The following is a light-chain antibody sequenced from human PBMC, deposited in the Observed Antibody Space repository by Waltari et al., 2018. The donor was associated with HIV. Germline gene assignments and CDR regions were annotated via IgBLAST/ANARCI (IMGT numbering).Light chain of an antibody. CDR1: SSDIGAYNY. CDR2: DVS. CDR3: ASHAGSKDV. J-gene: IGLJ2*01. V-gene: IGLV2-8*01. Sequence: QSALTQPPSASGSPGQSVTISCTGTSSDIGAYNYVSWFQQHPGKAPKLMIFDVSKRPSGVHERCSGSKSGNTASLTVSGLQAEDEADYYCASHAGSKDVFGGGTKLTVL.